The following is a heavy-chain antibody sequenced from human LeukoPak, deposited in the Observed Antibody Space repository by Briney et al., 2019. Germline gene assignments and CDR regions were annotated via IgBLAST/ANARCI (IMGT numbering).Heavy chain of an antibody. CDR3: ARVSGLKDFWSGYYMSWFDP. J-gene: IGHJ5*02. CDR1: GGTFSSYA. V-gene: IGHV1-18*01. CDR2: ISAYNGNT. D-gene: IGHD3-3*01. Sequence: ASVKVSCKASGGTFSSYAISWVRQAPGQGLEWMGWISAYNGNTNYAQKLQGRVTMTTDTSTSTAYMELRSLRSDDTAVYYCARVSGLKDFWSGYYMSWFDPWGQGTLVTVSS.